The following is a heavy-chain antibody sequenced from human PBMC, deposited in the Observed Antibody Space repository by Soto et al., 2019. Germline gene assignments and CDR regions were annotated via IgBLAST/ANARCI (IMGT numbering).Heavy chain of an antibody. CDR2: ISYDGGNK. V-gene: IGHV3-30-3*01. CDR1: GFTFRSYA. D-gene: IGHD2-21*01. CDR3: ARGDREDIAVVIGVRPGEYGVDV. Sequence: QVQLVESGGGVVQPGRSLRLSCAASGFTFRSYAMHWVRQAPGKGLECVAVISYDGGNKFYRDYVKGRFTISRDNFRNTLSLQINRQRYEDTAVYYCARGDREDIAVVIGVRPGEYGVDVWGQGTTVTVSS. J-gene: IGHJ6*02.